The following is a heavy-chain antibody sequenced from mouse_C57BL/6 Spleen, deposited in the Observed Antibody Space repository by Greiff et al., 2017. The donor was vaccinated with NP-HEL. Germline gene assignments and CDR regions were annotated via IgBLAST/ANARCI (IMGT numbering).Heavy chain of an antibody. V-gene: IGHV1-52*01. CDR3: ARSHYDYDGLAY. D-gene: IGHD2-4*01. CDR1: GYTFTSYW. J-gene: IGHJ3*01. CDR2: IDPSDSET. Sequence: QVQLQQPGAELVRPGSSVKLSCKASGYTFTSYWMHWVKQRPIQGLEWIGNIDPSDSETHYNQKFKDKATLTVDKSSSTAYMQLSSLTSEDSAVYYCARSHYDYDGLAYWGQGTLVTVSA.